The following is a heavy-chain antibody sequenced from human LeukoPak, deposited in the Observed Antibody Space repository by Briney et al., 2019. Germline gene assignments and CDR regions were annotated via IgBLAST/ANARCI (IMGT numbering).Heavy chain of an antibody. Sequence: GRSLRLSCAASGFTLSSYAMSWVRQAPGKGLEWVSAISGSGGSTYYADSVKGRFTISRDNSKNTLYLQMNSLRAEDTAVYYCAKAYCSSTSCYADYWGQGTLVTVSS. CDR1: GFTLSSYA. CDR3: AKAYCSSTSCYADY. D-gene: IGHD2-2*01. V-gene: IGHV3-23*01. J-gene: IGHJ4*02. CDR2: ISGSGGST.